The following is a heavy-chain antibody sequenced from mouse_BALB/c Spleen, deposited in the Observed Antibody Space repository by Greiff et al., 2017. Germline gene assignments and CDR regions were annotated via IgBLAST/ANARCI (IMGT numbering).Heavy chain of an antibody. D-gene: IGHD1-1*01. CDR1: GYTFTSYW. V-gene: IGHV1-5*01. CDR3: TRRLLRDFDY. Sequence: VHVKQSGTVLARPGASVKMSCKASGYTFTSYWMHWVKQRPGQGLEWIGAIYPGNSDTSYNQKFKGKAKLTAVTSTSTAYMELSSLTNEDSAVYYCTRRLLRDFDYWGQGTTLTVSS. CDR2: IYPGNSDT. J-gene: IGHJ2*01.